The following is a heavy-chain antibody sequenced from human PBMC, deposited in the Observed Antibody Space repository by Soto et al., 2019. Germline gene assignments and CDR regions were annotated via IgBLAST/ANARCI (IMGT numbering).Heavy chain of an antibody. D-gene: IGHD3-9*01. CDR1: GFTFSSYA. V-gene: IGHV3-23*01. CDR3: ARGPRYYDILTGYDDY. J-gene: IGHJ4*02. CDR2: ISGSGIST. Sequence: HPGGSPRLSCAASGFTFSSYAMSWVRQAPGKGLEWVSAISGSGISTYYADSVKGRFTISRDNAKNTLYLQMNSLRAEDTAVYYCARGPRYYDILTGYDDYWGQGTLVTVSS.